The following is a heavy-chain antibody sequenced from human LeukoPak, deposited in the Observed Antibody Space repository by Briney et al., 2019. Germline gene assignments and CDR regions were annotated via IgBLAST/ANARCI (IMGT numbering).Heavy chain of an antibody. CDR2: ISGSGGST. CDR1: GFTFSTYA. J-gene: IGHJ3*02. D-gene: IGHD2-15*01. CDR3: AKEKSQRSGGSCSYAFDI. V-gene: IGHV3-23*01. Sequence: GGSLRLSCAASGFTFSTYAMSWVRQAPGKGLEWVSTISGSGGSTNCADSVKGRFTISRDNSKNTLYLQMNSLRAEDTALYYCAKEKSQRSGGSCSYAFDIWGQGTMVTVSS.